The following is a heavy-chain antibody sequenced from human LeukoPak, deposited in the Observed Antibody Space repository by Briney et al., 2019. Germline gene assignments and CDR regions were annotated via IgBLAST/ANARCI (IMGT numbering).Heavy chain of an antibody. V-gene: IGHV7-4-1*02. J-gene: IGHJ4*02. Sequence: ASVKVSCKASGYTFTSYAMNWVRQAPGQGLEWMGWINTNTGNPTYAQGFTGRSVFSLDTSVSTAYLQISSLKAEDTAVYYCARDHSYDFWSGYYTPLDYWGQGTLVTVSS. CDR1: GYTFTSYA. D-gene: IGHD3-3*01. CDR3: ARDHSYDFWSGYYTPLDY. CDR2: INTNTGNP.